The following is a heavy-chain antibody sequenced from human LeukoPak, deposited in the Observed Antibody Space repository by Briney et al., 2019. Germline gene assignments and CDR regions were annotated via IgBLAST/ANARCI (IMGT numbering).Heavy chain of an antibody. CDR1: GGTFSSYA. Sequence: GASVKVSCKASGGTFSSYAISWVRQAPGQGLEWMGGIIPIFGTANYAQKFQGRVTITADESTSTAYMELSSLRSEDTAVYYCARGRSTIFGAPDAFDIWGQGTMVTVSS. V-gene: IGHV1-69*13. J-gene: IGHJ3*02. CDR3: ARGRSTIFGAPDAFDI. D-gene: IGHD3-3*01. CDR2: IIPIFGTA.